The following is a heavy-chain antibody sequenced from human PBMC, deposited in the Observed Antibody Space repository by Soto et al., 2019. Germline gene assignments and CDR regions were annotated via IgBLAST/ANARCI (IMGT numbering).Heavy chain of an antibody. J-gene: IGHJ4*02. D-gene: IGHD6-6*01. CDR3: ARGAGSWDSDY. CDR1: GGSISSGGYY. V-gene: IGHV4-31*03. Sequence: SETLSLTCTVSGGSISSGGYYWRWIRQHPGKGLEWIGYIYYSGSTYYNPSLKSRVTISVDTSKNQFSLKLSSVTAADTAVYYCARGAGSWDSDYWGQGTLVTVSS. CDR2: IYYSGST.